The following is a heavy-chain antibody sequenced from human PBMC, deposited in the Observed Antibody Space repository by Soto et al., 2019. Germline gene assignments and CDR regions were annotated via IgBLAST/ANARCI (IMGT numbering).Heavy chain of an antibody. CDR3: ARGSESFDL. CDR2: ISGYNGNT. V-gene: IGHV1-18*01. Sequence: ASMKVSCKASGYTFNNYGISWVRQVPGQGLEWMGWISGYNGNTNYAQKIQGRVTVTRDTSTATAYMELRSLRSDDTAIYYCARGSESFDLWGQGTLVTVSS. J-gene: IGHJ4*02. CDR1: GYTFNNYG. D-gene: IGHD1-26*01.